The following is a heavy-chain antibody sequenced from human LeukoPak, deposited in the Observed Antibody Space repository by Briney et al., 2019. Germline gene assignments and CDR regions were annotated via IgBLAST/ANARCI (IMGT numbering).Heavy chain of an antibody. CDR2: ISYDGSNK. D-gene: IGHD6-19*01. Sequence: GGSLRLSCAASGFTFSSYGMHWVRQAPGKGLEWVAVISYDGSNKYYADSVKGRFTISRDNSKNTLNLQMNSLRAEDTAVYYCASDIAVAGTSYYYYGMDVWGQGTTVTVSS. CDR1: GFTFSSYG. CDR3: ASDIAVAGTSYYYYGMDV. V-gene: IGHV3-30*03. J-gene: IGHJ6*02.